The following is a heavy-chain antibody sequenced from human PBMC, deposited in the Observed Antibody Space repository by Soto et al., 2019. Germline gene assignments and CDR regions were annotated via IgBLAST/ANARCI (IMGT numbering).Heavy chain of an antibody. Sequence: QVQLQESGPGLVKPSQTLSLTCTVSGGSISSGGYYWSWIRQHPGKGLEWIGYIYYSGSTYYNPSLKSRIRLSVDQSKSQFSLKLGSVTAADTAVYYCARARGYCSSTSCWPWFDPWGQGTPVTVSS. CDR2: IYYSGST. D-gene: IGHD2-2*01. J-gene: IGHJ5*02. V-gene: IGHV4-31*03. CDR1: GGSISSGGYY. CDR3: ARARGYCSSTSCWPWFDP.